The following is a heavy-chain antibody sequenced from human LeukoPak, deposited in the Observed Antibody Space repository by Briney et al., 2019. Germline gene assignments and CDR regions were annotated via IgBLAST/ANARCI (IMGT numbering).Heavy chain of an antibody. J-gene: IGHJ4*02. CDR2: ISSSSSYI. D-gene: IGHD5-24*01. CDR1: GFTFSSYS. V-gene: IGHV3-21*01. Sequence: PGGSLRLSCAASGFTFSSYSMNWVRQAPGKGLEWVSSISSSSSYIYYADSVKGRFTISRDNAKNSLYLQMNSLRAEDTAVYYCARGISRDGYNFDYWGQGTLVTVSS. CDR3: ARGISRDGYNFDY.